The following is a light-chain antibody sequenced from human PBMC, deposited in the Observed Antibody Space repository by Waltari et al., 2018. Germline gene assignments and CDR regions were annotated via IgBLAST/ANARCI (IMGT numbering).Light chain of an antibody. CDR2: EDN. CDR3: QSYDSSIYVV. J-gene: IGLJ2*01. CDR1: SCSIASNY. V-gene: IGLV6-57*02. Sequence: NFMLTQPHSVSESPGKTVTISCTGSSCSIASNYVQWYQQRPGSAPTTVIYEDNQRPSGVPDRFSGSIDSSSNSASLTISGLKTEDEADYYCQSYDSSIYVVFGGGTKLTVL.